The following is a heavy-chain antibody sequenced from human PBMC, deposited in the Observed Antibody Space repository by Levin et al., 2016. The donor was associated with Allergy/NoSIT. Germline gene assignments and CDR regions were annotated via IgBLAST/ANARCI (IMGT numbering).Heavy chain of an antibody. D-gene: IGHD6-13*01. CDR2: VFYTGTT. Sequence: WIRQPPGKGLEWIGNVFYTGTTSYNPSLKSRITISVDTSKNQFSLKLRSVTAADTAVYYCATSLAASWWGQGTLVTVSS. CDR3: ATSLAASW. V-gene: IGHV4-39*01. J-gene: IGHJ4*02.